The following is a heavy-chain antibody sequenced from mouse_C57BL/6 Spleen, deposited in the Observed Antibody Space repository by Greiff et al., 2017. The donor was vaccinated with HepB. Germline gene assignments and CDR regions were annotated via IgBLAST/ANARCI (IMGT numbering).Heavy chain of an antibody. CDR1: GYTFTSYW. V-gene: IGHV1-69*01. D-gene: IGHD2-4*01. CDR2: IDPSDSYT. Sequence: QVQLQQPGAELVMPGASVKLSCKASGYTFTSYWMHWVKQRPGQGLEWIGEIDPSDSYTNYNQKFKGKSTLTVDKSSSTAYMQLSSLTSEDSAVYYCARPSHYDYDGFAYWGQGTLVTVSA. J-gene: IGHJ3*01. CDR3: ARPSHYDYDGFAY.